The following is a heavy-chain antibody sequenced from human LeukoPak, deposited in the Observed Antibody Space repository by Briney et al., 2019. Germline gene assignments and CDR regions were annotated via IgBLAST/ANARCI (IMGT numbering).Heavy chain of an antibody. D-gene: IGHD1-26*01. Sequence: PGGSLRLSCAASGFTVSSNYMSWVRQAPGKGLEWVSVIYSGGSTYYADSVKGRFTISRDNSKNTLYLQMNSLRAEDTAVYYCARDFGGSYYGYYYYGMDVWGQGTTVNVSS. CDR1: GFTVSSNY. CDR2: IYSGGST. J-gene: IGHJ6*02. CDR3: ARDFGGSYYGYYYYGMDV. V-gene: IGHV3-66*01.